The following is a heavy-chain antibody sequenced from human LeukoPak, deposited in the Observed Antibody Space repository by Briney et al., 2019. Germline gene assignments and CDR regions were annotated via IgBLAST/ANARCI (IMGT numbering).Heavy chain of an antibody. V-gene: IGHV4-59*08. CDR3: ARSITGTTRAFDI. CDR1: GGSISSYY. Sequence: SSETLSLTCTVSGGSISSYYWSWIRQPPGKGLEWIGYIYYSGSTNYNPSLKSRVTISVDTSKNQFSLKLSSVTAADTAVYYCARSITGTTRAFDIWGQGTMVTVSS. D-gene: IGHD1-7*01. J-gene: IGHJ3*02. CDR2: IYYSGST.